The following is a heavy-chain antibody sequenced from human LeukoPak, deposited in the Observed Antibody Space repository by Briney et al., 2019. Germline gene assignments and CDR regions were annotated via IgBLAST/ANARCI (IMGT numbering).Heavy chain of an antibody. CDR2: VYYSGSTLYSGST. CDR1: GGSITSSRYY. D-gene: IGHD1-1*01. Sequence: PSETLSLTCTVSGGSITSSRYYWGWIRQPPGKGLEWIGSVYYSGSTLYSGSTYYNPSLKSRVTISVDSSKHQFSLKLTSVTAADTAIYYCAREETGTTEYNWFDPWGQGTLVTVSS. CDR3: AREETGTTEYNWFDP. J-gene: IGHJ5*02. V-gene: IGHV4-39*07.